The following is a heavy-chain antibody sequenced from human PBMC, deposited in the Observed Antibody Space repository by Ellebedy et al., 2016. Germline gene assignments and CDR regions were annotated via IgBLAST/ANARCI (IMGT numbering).Heavy chain of an antibody. CDR2: VFHTGFT. V-gene: IGHV4-59*02. J-gene: IGHJ3*01. CDR1: GYISGGSVSSDY. Sequence: SETLSLTCNVSGYISGGSVSSDYWNWIRRPPGKGLEWIGYVFHTGFTKYNPSLKSRVTISVDTSKSQFSLRLTSVTAADTAVYYCAKWNGDWYAFDVWGQGTMVTVSS. CDR3: AKWNGDWYAFDV. D-gene: IGHD1-1*01.